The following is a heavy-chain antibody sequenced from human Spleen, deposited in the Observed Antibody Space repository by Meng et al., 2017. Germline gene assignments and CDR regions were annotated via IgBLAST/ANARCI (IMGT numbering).Heavy chain of an antibody. CDR3: ARVVPAANFDY. J-gene: IGHJ4*02. V-gene: IGHV3-66*01. CDR1: GFTVSHNY. CDR2: IYSGGNT. Sequence: GESLKISCAASGFTVSHNYMSWVRQAPGKGLEWVSVIYSGGNTYYADSVKGRFTISRDNAKNSLYLQMNSLRAEDTAVYYCARVVPAANFDYWGQGTLVTVSS. D-gene: IGHD2-2*01.